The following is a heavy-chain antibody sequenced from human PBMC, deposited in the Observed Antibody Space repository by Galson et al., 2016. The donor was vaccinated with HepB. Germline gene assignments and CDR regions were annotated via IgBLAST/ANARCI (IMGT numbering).Heavy chain of an antibody. V-gene: IGHV3-23*01. CDR3: AKAVAEGGGLDY. CDR1: GFTFSSYA. Sequence: SLRLSCAASGFTFSSYAMRWVRQAAGKGLEWVSSLSHSGASTYYADSVKGRFTISRGNSKNTLYLQMSSLRAEDTAIYYCAKAVAEGGGLDYWGQGTLVTVSS. D-gene: IGHD2-15*01. CDR2: LSHSGAST. J-gene: IGHJ4*02.